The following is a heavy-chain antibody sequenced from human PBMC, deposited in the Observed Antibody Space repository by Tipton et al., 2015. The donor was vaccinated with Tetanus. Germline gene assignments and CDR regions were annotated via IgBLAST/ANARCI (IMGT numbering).Heavy chain of an antibody. CDR2: INPNSGDT. CDR3: ASVPYYHERVGFFPEYFQH. D-gene: IGHD3-3*02. Sequence: QLVQSGPEVKKPGASVKVSCKASGYIFTDYYMDWVRQAPGQGLEWMGRINPNSGDTNYAQKFQGRVTMTRDTSISTAYMELSRLRSDDRAVYYCASVPYYHERVGFFPEYFQHWGQGTLVTVSS. V-gene: IGHV1-2*06. CDR1: GYIFTDYY. J-gene: IGHJ1*01.